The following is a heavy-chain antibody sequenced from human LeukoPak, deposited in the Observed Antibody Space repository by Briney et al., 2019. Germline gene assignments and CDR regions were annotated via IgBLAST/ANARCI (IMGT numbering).Heavy chain of an antibody. CDR2: INHSGST. V-gene: IGHV4-34*01. CDR1: GGSFSGYY. D-gene: IGHD4-17*01. J-gene: IGHJ4*02. Sequence: PSETLSLTCAVYGGSFSGYYWSWIRQPPGKGLEWMGEINHSGSTNYNPSLKSRVTISVDTSKNQFSLKLSSVTAADTAVYYCAGRSYGDYAGRIDYWGQGTLVTVSS. CDR3: AGRSYGDYAGRIDY.